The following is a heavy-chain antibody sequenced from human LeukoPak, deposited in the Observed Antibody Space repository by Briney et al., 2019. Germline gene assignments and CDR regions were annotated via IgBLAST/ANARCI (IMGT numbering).Heavy chain of an antibody. J-gene: IGHJ4*02. CDR3: ARDGTYCSSTNCYFDY. D-gene: IGHD2-2*01. CDR2: ISSSSSNI. Sequence: GGSLRLSCAASGITFSSSSMSWVRQAPGKGLEWVSFISSSSSNIYYADSVKGRFTISRDNAKNSLYLQMNSVRAEDTAVYYCARDGTYCSSTNCYFDYWGQGTLVTVSS. V-gene: IGHV3-21*01. CDR1: GITFSSSS.